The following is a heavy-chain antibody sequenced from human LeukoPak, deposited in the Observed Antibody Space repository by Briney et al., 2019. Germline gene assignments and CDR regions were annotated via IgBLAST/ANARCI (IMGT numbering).Heavy chain of an antibody. D-gene: IGHD2-15*01. CDR2: IWYDGSNK. Sequence: GSLSLSCAASGFPFSSYGMHWVRQAPGKGLEWVAVIWYDGSNKYYADSVKGRFTISRDNSKNTLYLQMNSLRAEYTAVYYCARDRYCSGGSCPVNYYYYGMDVWGQGTTVTVSS. J-gene: IGHJ6*02. V-gene: IGHV3-33*01. CDR1: GFPFSSYG. CDR3: ARDRYCSGGSCPVNYYYYGMDV.